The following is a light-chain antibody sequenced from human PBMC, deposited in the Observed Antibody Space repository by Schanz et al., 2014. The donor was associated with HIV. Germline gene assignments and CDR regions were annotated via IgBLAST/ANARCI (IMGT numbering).Light chain of an antibody. Sequence: ERVMTQSPVTLSVSPGESATLSCRASQSISSNLAWYQQKPGQAPRLLIYAASTRATGVPARFSGSGSGTDFTLTISSLQSEDFAVYYCQQYNDWPETFGQGTRVDLK. J-gene: IGKJ1*01. CDR2: AAS. V-gene: IGKV3-15*01. CDR3: QQYNDWPET. CDR1: QSISSN.